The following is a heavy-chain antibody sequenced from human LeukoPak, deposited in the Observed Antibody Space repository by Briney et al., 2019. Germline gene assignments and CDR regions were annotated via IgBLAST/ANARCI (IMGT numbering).Heavy chain of an antibody. CDR3: ARYSPLLLPGY. Sequence: SVKVSCKASGCTFSSYAICWVRQAPGQGLEWMGRIIPILGIANYAQKFQGRVTITADKSTSTAYMELSSLRSEDTAVYYCARYSPLLLPGYWGQGTLVTVSS. CDR2: IIPILGIA. CDR1: GCTFSSYA. J-gene: IGHJ4*02. V-gene: IGHV1-69*04. D-gene: IGHD2/OR15-2a*01.